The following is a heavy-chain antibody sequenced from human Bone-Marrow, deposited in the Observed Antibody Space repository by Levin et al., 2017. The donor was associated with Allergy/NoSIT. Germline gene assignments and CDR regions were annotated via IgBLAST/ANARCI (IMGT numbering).Heavy chain of an antibody. CDR3: ARAQEDVLVPADMVDYFDY. Sequence: SETLSLTCTVSGGSISSSSYYWGWIRQPPGKGLEWIGSIYYSGSTYYNPSLKSRVTISVDTSKNQFSLKLSSVTAADTAVYYCARAQEDVLVPADMVDYFDYWGQGTLVTVSS. J-gene: IGHJ4*02. V-gene: IGHV4-39*07. CDR1: GGSISSSSYY. D-gene: IGHD2-2*01. CDR2: IYYSGST.